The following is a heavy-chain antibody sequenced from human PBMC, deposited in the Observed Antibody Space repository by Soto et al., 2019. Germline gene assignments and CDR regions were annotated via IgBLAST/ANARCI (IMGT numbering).Heavy chain of an antibody. D-gene: IGHD1-26*01. CDR2: IGSKGQNYAT. CDR1: GFSFSDSA. V-gene: IGHV3-73*02. J-gene: IGHJ5*02. CDR3: TKYSGTSSAPAA. Sequence: EVQLVESGGGLVQPGGSLKLSCAASGFSFSDSAMHWVRQASGKGLEWVGRIGSKGQNYATTYAASVKGRFIISTDESKNTAILQMNSLKTEDKAVYYCTKYSGTSSAPAALGQGTLVTVSS.